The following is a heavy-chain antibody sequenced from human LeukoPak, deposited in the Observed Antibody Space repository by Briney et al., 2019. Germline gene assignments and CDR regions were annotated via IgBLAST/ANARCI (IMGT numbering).Heavy chain of an antibody. CDR2: IRSKAYGGTT. CDR1: GFTFGDYA. Sequence: PGGSLRLSCTASGFTFGDYAMSWVRQAPGKGLEWVGFIRSKAYGGTTEYAASVKGRFTISRDDSKSIAYLQMNSLKTEDTAVYYCTRDGGYDFWSGSTDYWGQGTLVTVSS. V-gene: IGHV3-49*04. J-gene: IGHJ4*02. CDR3: TRDGGYDFWSGSTDY. D-gene: IGHD3-3*01.